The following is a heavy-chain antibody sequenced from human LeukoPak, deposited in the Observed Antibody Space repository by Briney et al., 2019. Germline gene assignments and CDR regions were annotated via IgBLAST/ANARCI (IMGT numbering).Heavy chain of an antibody. CDR3: ATPGRPSPTNFFYSYGMDV. Sequence: GGSLRLSCAASGFPFSANWMHWVRQAPEKGLVWVSRINDDGSRTYYADSVEGRFTISRDNAKNTLYLQMNSLRAEDTAVYYCATPGRPSPTNFFYSYGMDVWGPGNTVTVSS. J-gene: IGHJ6*02. D-gene: IGHD5-24*01. V-gene: IGHV3-74*01. CDR2: INDDGSRT. CDR1: GFPFSANW.